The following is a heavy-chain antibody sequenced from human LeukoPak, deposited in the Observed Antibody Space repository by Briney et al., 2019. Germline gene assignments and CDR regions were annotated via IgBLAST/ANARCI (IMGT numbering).Heavy chain of an antibody. J-gene: IGHJ4*02. D-gene: IGHD1-26*01. CDR2: ISYDGSNK. Sequence: GGSLRLSCAASGFTFSSYGMHWVRQAPGKGLEWVAVISYDGSNKYYADSVKGRFTISRDNSKNTLYLQMNSLRAEDTAVYYCARDDYSGSYSYWGQGTLVTVSS. CDR1: GFTFSSYG. V-gene: IGHV3-30*03. CDR3: ARDDYSGSYSY.